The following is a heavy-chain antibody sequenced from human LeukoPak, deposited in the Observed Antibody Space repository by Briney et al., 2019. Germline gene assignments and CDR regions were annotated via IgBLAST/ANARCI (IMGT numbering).Heavy chain of an antibody. CDR1: GYTFTGYY. J-gene: IGHJ4*02. CDR3: ARDFRYGGNSLDY. Sequence: ASVKVSCKASGYTFTGYYMHWVRQAPGQGLEWMGWINPNSGGTNYAQKFQGRVTMTRDTSISTAYMELSRLRSDDTAVYYRARDFRYGGNSLDYWGQGTLVTVSS. V-gene: IGHV1-2*02. D-gene: IGHD4-23*01. CDR2: INPNSGGT.